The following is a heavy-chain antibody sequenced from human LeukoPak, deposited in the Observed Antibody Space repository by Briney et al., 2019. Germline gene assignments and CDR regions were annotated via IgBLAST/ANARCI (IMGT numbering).Heavy chain of an antibody. Sequence: SETLSLTCIVSGGSISSYYWSWIRQPPGKGLEWIGYIYYSGNTNYNPSLKSRVTISVDTSMNQFSLKLSSVTAADTAVYYCARANPYDILTGYYRVIDYWGQGTLVTVSS. CDR2: IYYSGNT. CDR1: GGSISSYY. J-gene: IGHJ4*02. V-gene: IGHV4-59*01. D-gene: IGHD3-9*01. CDR3: ARANPYDILTGYYRVIDY.